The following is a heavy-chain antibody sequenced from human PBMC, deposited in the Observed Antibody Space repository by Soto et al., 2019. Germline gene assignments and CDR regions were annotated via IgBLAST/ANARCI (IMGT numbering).Heavy chain of an antibody. Sequence: EVQLVESGGDLVQRGGSLRLSCVASGFTFSVYSMNWVRQAPGKGLEWVSYITSDTKTIKYADSVKGRFTISRDNAKNSVYLQMKSLRDEDTAVYYCARSVEGHFDYWGQGTVVTVSS. CDR2: ITSDTKTI. V-gene: IGHV3-48*02. CDR1: GFTFSVYS. CDR3: ARSVEGHFDY. J-gene: IGHJ4*02. D-gene: IGHD6-19*01.